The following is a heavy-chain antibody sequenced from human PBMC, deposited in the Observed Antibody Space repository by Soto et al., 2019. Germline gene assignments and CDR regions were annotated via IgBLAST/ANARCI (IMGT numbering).Heavy chain of an antibody. CDR3: AKDVFAYNFWSGPGFDY. CDR1: GFTFSSYA. D-gene: IGHD3-3*01. Sequence: AGGSLRLSCAASGFTFSSYAMSWVRQAPGKGLEWVSAISGSGGSTYYADSVKGRFTISRDNSKNTLYLQMNSLRAEDTAVYYCAKDVFAYNFWSGPGFDYWGQGTLVTVSS. CDR2: ISGSGGST. J-gene: IGHJ4*02. V-gene: IGHV3-23*01.